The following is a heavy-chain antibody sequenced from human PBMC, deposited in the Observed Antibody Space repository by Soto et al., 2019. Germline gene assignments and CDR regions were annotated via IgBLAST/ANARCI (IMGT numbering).Heavy chain of an antibody. J-gene: IGHJ4*02. CDR2: IATHDGSS. D-gene: IGHD3-22*01. Sequence: AASVKVSCKASGYTFTAYGLNWVRRAQGRGLEWMGRIATHDGSSVSAQRLQGRLTLTRDSFTSTAYMELGGLTSDDTGLYYCARNDGDDSTSFWGQGTLVTVSS. V-gene: IGHV1-18*04. CDR3: ARNDGDDSTSF. CDR1: GYTFTAYG.